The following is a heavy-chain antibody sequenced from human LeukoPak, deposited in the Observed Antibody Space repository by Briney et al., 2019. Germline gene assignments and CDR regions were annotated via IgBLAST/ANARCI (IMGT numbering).Heavy chain of an antibody. J-gene: IGHJ4*02. V-gene: IGHV1-24*01. CDR2: FDPEDGET. D-gene: IGHD5-18*01. CDR1: GYTLTELS. CDR3: ARGGYSYGGVDY. Sequence: ASVKVSCKISGYTLTELSMHWVRQAPGKGLEWMGGFDPEDGETIYAQKFQGRVTMTEDTSTDTAYMELSSLRSEDTAVYYCARGGYSYGGVDYWGQGTLVTVSS.